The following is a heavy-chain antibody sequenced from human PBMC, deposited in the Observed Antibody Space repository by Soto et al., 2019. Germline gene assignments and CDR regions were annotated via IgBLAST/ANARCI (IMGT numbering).Heavy chain of an antibody. CDR3: AKMGIRFLEWPNERGYFDY. Sequence: GGSLRLSCAASGFTFSSYGMHWVRQAPGKGLEWVAVISYDGSNKYYADSVKGRFTISRDNSKNTLYLQMNSLRAEDTAVYYCAKMGIRFLEWPNERGYFDYWGQGTLVTVSS. J-gene: IGHJ4*02. V-gene: IGHV3-30*18. CDR1: GFTFSSYG. CDR2: ISYDGSNK. D-gene: IGHD3-3*01.